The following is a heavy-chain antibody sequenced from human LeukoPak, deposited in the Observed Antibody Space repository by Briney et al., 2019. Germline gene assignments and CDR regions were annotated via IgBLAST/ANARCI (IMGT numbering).Heavy chain of an antibody. D-gene: IGHD2-21*01. CDR3: ARRYYCGGDCYYSYFQH. CDR2: IYYSGST. Sequence: ASETLSLTCTVSGGSISSYYWSWIRQPPGKGLEWIGYIYYSGSTNYNPSLKSRVTISVDTSKNQFSLKLSSVTAADTAVYYCARRYYCGGDCYYSYFQHWGQGTLVTVSS. V-gene: IGHV4-59*08. CDR1: GGSISSYY. J-gene: IGHJ1*01.